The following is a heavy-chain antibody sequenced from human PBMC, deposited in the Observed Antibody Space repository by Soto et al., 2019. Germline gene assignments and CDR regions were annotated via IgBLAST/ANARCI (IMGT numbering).Heavy chain of an antibody. CDR3: ARVVNTRYHYYDSSDFDY. J-gene: IGHJ4*02. CDR1: GASISSGGYY. V-gene: IGHV4-61*08. D-gene: IGHD3-22*01. Sequence: PSETLSLTCTVSGASISSGGYYWSWIRQHPGKGLEWIGYIYYSGSTYYNPSLKSRVTISVDTSKNQFSLKLSSVTAADTAVYYCARVVNTRYHYYDSSDFDYWGQGTLVTVSS. CDR2: IYYSGST.